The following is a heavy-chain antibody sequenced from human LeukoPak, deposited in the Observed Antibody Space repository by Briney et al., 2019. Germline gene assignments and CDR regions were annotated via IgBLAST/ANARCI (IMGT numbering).Heavy chain of an antibody. CDR2: ISSSSSYI. CDR1: GFTFSSYS. J-gene: IGHJ6*03. CDR3: ARDTFSTAFYYYYMDV. V-gene: IGHV3-21*01. D-gene: IGHD2/OR15-2a*01. Sequence: GGSLRLSCAASGFTFSSYSMNWVRQAPGKGLEWVSSISSSSSYIYYADSVKGRFTISRDNAKNSLYLQMNSLRAEDTAVYYCARDTFSTAFYYYYMDVWGKGTTVTVSS.